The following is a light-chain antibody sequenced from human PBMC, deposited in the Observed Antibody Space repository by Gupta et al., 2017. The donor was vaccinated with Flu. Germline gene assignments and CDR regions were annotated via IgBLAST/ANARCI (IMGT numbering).Light chain of an antibody. CDR1: RDNVGNHG. J-gene: IGLJ2*01. V-gene: IGLV10-54*04. CDR2: CNS. CDR3: EGWDRSINALV. Sequence: TATLSCTAKRDNVGNHGAAWLQQQTGQPPMLLFYCNSDRPTGIPERFSATRSGNTASVTITGLPAEDEADYYCEGWDRSINALVFGGGTKLTVL.